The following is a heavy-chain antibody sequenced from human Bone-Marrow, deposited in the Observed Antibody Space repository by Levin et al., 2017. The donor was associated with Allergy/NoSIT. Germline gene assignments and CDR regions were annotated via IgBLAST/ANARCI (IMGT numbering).Heavy chain of an antibody. J-gene: IGHJ2*01. CDR2: IYHSGST. D-gene: IGHD2-15*01. Sequence: PSETLSLTCAVSGGSISSSNRWCCVRQPPGKGLEWIGEIYHSGSTNYNPSLKSRVTISVDNSKNQLSLKLSSVTAADTAVYYCARHYCSGGSCYLRAYWYFDLWGHGTLVTVSS. CDR3: ARHYCSGGSCYLRAYWYFDL. V-gene: IGHV4-4*02. CDR1: GGSISSSNR.